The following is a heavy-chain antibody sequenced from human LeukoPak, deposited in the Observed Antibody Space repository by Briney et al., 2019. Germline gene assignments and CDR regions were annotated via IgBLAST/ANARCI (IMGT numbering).Heavy chain of an antibody. V-gene: IGHV1-2*02. CDR1: GYTFTGYY. J-gene: IGHJ6*03. CDR3: ASREMAMSYYYYMDV. CDR2: INPNSGGT. Sequence: ASVKVSCKASGYTFTGYYMHWVRQAPGQGLEWMGWINPNSGGTNYAQKFQGRVTMTRDTSISTAYMELSRLRSDDTAVYYCASREMAMSYYYYMDVWGKGTTVTVSS. D-gene: IGHD5-24*01.